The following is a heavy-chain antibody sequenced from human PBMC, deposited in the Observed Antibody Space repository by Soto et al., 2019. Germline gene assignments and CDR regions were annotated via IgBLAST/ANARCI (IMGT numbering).Heavy chain of an antibody. V-gene: IGHV1-46*01. Sequence: QVQLVQSGAEVKKPGASVKVSCKASGYTFTSYYMHWVRQAPGQGLEWMGIVTPTGDYTAYAQKFQGRVTMTRDTSATTVYMEPSSLTSEDTAVYYCTRRPPSSGHPGLYAFDIWGQGTMVTVSS. CDR1: GYTFTSYY. CDR3: TRRPPSSGHPGLYAFDI. CDR2: VTPTGDYT. J-gene: IGHJ3*02. D-gene: IGHD3-22*01.